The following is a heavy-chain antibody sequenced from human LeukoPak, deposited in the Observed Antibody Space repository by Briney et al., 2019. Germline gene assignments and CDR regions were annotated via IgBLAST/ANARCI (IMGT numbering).Heavy chain of an antibody. CDR1: GGSISSYY. CDR2: IYYSGST. V-gene: IGHV4-59*01. D-gene: IGHD2-15*01. Sequence: SETLSLTCTVSGGSISSYYWSWIRPPPGKGLEWIGYIYYSGSTNYNPSLKSRVTISVDTSKNQFSLKLSSVTAAVTAVYYCARDRGASGYFDYWGQGTLVTVSS. J-gene: IGHJ4*02. CDR3: ARDRGASGYFDY.